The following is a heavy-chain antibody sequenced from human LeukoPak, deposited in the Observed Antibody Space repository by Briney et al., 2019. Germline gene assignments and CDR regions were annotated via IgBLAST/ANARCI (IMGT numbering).Heavy chain of an antibody. V-gene: IGHV4-59*01. CDR3: ARGYDSSGYYQGVFDY. J-gene: IGHJ4*02. D-gene: IGHD3-22*01. CDR1: GASISSYY. CDR2: IYYCGST. Sequence: SETLSLTCTVSGASISSYYWSWIRQPPGKGLEWIGYIYYCGSTNYNPSLKSRVTISVDTSKNQFSLKLSSVTAADTAVYYCARGYDSSGYYQGVFDYWGQGTLVTVSS.